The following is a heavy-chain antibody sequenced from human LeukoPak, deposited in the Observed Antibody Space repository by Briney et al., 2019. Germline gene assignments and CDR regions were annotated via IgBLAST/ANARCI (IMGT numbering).Heavy chain of an antibody. V-gene: IGHV4-34*01. CDR2: INHSGST. CDR3: ARGVKMATTVPHYNWFDP. D-gene: IGHD5-12*01. CDR1: GGSFSGYY. J-gene: IGHJ5*02. Sequence: PSETLSLTCAVYGGSFSGYYWCWIRQPPGKGLEWIGEINHSGSTNYNPSLKSRVTISVDTSKNQFSLKLSSVTAADTAVYYCARGVKMATTVPHYNWFDPWGQGTLVTVSS.